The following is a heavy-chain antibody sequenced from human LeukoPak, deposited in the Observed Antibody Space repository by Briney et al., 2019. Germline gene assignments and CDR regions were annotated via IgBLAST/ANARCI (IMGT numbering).Heavy chain of an antibody. Sequence: TPSETLSLPCTVSGGSISRYYWSWIRQPPGKGLEWIGYIHYTGSTSYNPSLKSRVTISVDASKNQLSLELTSVTAADTAVYYCARSPVRRAAPGRAFDYWGRGTLVTVSS. CDR3: ARSPVRRAAPGRAFDY. CDR2: IHYTGST. D-gene: IGHD6-13*01. J-gene: IGHJ4*02. V-gene: IGHV4-59*01. CDR1: GGSISRYY.